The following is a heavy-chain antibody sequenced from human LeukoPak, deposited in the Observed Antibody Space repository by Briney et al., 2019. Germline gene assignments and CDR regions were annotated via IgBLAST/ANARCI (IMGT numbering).Heavy chain of an antibody. D-gene: IGHD6-19*01. CDR3: AKVHGSGWLYYFDY. CDR2: ISASGGTT. CDR1: GFTFSSFG. J-gene: IGHJ4*02. V-gene: IGHV3-23*01. Sequence: GGSLRLSCAASGFTFSSFGISWVRQAPGKGLDWVSTISASGGTTYYAGSVKGRFTISRDDSKNTLYLQMNSLRAEDTAVYYCAKVHGSGWLYYFDYWGQGTLVTVSS.